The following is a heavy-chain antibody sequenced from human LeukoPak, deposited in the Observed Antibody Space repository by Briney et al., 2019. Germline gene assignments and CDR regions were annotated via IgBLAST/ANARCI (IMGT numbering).Heavy chain of an antibody. CDR2: INHSGST. J-gene: IGHJ4*02. Sequence: PSETLSLTCAVYGGSFSGYYWSWIRQPSGKGLEWIGEINHSGSTNYNPSLKSRVTISVDTSKNQFSLKLSSVTAADTAVYYCARGHDSSGYPFDYWGQGTLVTVSS. V-gene: IGHV4-34*01. D-gene: IGHD3-22*01. CDR1: GGSFSGYY. CDR3: ARGHDSSGYPFDY.